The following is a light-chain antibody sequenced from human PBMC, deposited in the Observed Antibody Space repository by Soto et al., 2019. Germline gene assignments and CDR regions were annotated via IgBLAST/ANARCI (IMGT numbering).Light chain of an antibody. CDR1: QSLSNN. CDR3: QQYNNWPLWT. J-gene: IGKJ1*01. Sequence: EIVLAQSPGTLSLSPGERATLSCRASQSLSNNIYLAWYQQKPGQAPRLLIYGASSRATGIPNRFSGSGSGTEFTLTISSLQSEDFAVYYCQQYNNWPLWTFGQGTKVDIK. CDR2: GAS. V-gene: IGKV3D-15*01.